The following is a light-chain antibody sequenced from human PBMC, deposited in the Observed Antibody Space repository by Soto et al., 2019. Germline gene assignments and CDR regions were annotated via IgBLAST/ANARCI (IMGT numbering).Light chain of an antibody. CDR3: LQANSFPYT. CDR1: QDISSW. V-gene: IGKV1-12*01. Sequence: DIQMTQSPSSVSASVGDRVTITCRASQDISSWLAWYQQKPGKAPKLLIHSVSSLQRGVPSRFSGRRSATDFTLPISSLQPEDFATYFCLQANSFPYTFGQGTKLEI. CDR2: SVS. J-gene: IGKJ2*01.